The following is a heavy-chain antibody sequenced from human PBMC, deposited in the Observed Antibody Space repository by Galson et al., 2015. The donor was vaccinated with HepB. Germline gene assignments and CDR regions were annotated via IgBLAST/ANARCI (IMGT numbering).Heavy chain of an antibody. CDR2: INPSSRRT. CDR3: AYICSSTSCLIDY. Sequence: SVKASCKASGYTFTTSHLHWVRQAPGHALERMGMINPSSRRTNYAQNFQGRVTMTRDTSTSIVYMELSSLTSEDTAVYYCAYICSSTSCLIDYWGQGTPVTVSS. CDR1: GYTFTTSH. D-gene: IGHD2-2*01. V-gene: IGHV1-46*01. J-gene: IGHJ4*02.